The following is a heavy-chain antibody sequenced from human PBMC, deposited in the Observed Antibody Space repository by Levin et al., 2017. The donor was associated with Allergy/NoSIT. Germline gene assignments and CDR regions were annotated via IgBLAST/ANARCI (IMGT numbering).Heavy chain of an antibody. CDR1: GGSISSSNW. J-gene: IGHJ6*02. Sequence: SCAVSGGSISSSNWWSWVRQPPGKGLEWIGEIYHSGSTNYNPSLKSRVTISVDKSKNQFSLKLSSVTAADTAVYYCARRIAVAGTEPPYYYYYGMDVWGQGTTVTVSS. V-gene: IGHV4-4*02. CDR2: IYHSGST. D-gene: IGHD6-19*01. CDR3: ARRIAVAGTEPPYYYYYGMDV.